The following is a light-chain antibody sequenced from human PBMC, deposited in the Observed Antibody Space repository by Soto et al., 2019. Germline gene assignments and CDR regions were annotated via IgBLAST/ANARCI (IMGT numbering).Light chain of an antibody. J-gene: IGLJ2*01. Sequence: QSALTQPRSVSGSPGQSVTISCTGTSSDVGGYNYVSWYQQNPGKAPKLMIYDVSKRPSGVPDRFSGSKSGNTASLTISGLQAEDEADYYCCSYAGSDTSVVFGGGTQLTVL. CDR1: SSDVGGYNY. V-gene: IGLV2-11*01. CDR2: DVS. CDR3: CSYAGSDTSVV.